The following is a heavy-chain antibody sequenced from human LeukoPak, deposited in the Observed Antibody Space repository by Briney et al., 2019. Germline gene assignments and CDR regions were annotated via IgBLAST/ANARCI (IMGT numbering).Heavy chain of an antibody. V-gene: IGHV1-2*02. D-gene: IGHD2-2*01. Sequence: ASVKVSCKASGYTFTGYYMHWVRQAPGQGLKWMGWINPNSGGTNYAQKFQGRVTMTRDTSISTAYMELSRLRSDDTAVYYCARAEIVVVPAAPNDAFDIWGQGTMVTVSS. CDR1: GYTFTGYY. CDR2: INPNSGGT. J-gene: IGHJ3*02. CDR3: ARAEIVVVPAAPNDAFDI.